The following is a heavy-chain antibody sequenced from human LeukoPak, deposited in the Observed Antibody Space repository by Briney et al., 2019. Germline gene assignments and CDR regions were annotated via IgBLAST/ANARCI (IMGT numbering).Heavy chain of an antibody. D-gene: IGHD3-16*01. CDR2: IRSKTEGASI. J-gene: IGHJ4*02. Sequence: GGSLTLSCAASGFTFRDAWMSWVRQAPGEGLEWVGRIRSKTEGASIDYAAPVKGRFTISRDDSKNTVYLQMNSLKTEDTAVYYCTTAPYIWGSFGSNFWGQGTLVTVSS. V-gene: IGHV3-15*01. CDR1: GFTFRDAW. CDR3: TTAPYIWGSFGSNF.